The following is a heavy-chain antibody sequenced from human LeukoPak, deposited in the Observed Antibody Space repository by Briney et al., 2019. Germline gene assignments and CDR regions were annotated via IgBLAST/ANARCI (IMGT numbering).Heavy chain of an antibody. CDR1: GGSISSSGYY. J-gene: IGHJ5*02. V-gene: IGHV4-39*01. CDR2: IYYSGST. Sequence: SETLSLTCTVSGGSISSSGYYWGWIRQPPGKGLEWIASIYYSGSTYYNPSLKSRVTISVDTSKNQLSLKLSSLTAADAAVYYCARHEYSGSYYGLSWFDPWGQGTLVTVSS. D-gene: IGHD1-26*01. CDR3: ARHEYSGSYYGLSWFDP.